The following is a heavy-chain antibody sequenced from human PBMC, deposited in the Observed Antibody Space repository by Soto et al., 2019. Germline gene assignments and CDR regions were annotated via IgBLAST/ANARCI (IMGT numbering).Heavy chain of an antibody. V-gene: IGHV1-24*01. CDR1: GYTLTELS. J-gene: IGHJ4*02. Sequence: VKVSCKVSGYTLTELSMHWVRQAPGKGLEWMGGFDPEDGETIYAQKFQGRVTMTEDTSTDTAYMELSGLRSEVTAVYYCATAGSLWAQFDYWGQGTLVTVSS. CDR2: FDPEDGET. CDR3: ATAGSLWAQFDY. D-gene: IGHD3-10*01.